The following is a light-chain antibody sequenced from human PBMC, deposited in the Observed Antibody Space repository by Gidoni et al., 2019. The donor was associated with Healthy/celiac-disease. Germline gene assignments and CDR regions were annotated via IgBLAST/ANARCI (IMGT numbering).Light chain of an antibody. CDR2: WAS. CDR1: QSVLYSSNNKNY. CDR3: QQYYSTPFT. V-gene: IGKV4-1*01. Sequence: DIVMTQSTDSLAVSLGERATINCKSSQSVLYSSNNKNYLAWYQQKPGQPPKLLIYWASTRESGVPDRFSGSGSGTDFTLTIISLQAEDVAVYYCQQYYSTPFTFGPGTKVDIK. J-gene: IGKJ3*01.